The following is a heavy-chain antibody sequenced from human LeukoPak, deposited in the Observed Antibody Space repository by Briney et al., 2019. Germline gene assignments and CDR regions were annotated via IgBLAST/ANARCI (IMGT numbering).Heavy chain of an antibody. CDR1: GGSISSSSYY. CDR2: IYYSGST. J-gene: IGHJ4*02. Sequence: SETLSLTCTVSGGSISSSSYYWGWIRQPPGKGLEWIGGIYYSGSTYCNPSLKSRVTISVDTSKNQFSLKLSSVTAADTAVYYCARHLYSSSWYSYYFDYWAQGTLVTVSS. D-gene: IGHD6-13*01. V-gene: IGHV4-39*01. CDR3: ARHLYSSSWYSYYFDY.